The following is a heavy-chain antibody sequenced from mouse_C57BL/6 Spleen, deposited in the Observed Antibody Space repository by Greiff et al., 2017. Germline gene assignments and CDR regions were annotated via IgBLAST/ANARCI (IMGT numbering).Heavy chain of an antibody. Sequence: EVHLVEPGAELVRPGSSVKMSCKTSGYTFTSYGITWVKQRPGQGLEWIGYIYIGNGNTNYNEKFKGKATLTSDTSSSTAYMQLSSLTSEDAAVYSCARSGRAEGFDYWGQGTTLTVSA. V-gene: IGHV1-58*01. CDR1: GYTFTSYG. J-gene: IGHJ2*01. D-gene: IGHD1-1*02. CDR2: IYIGNGNT. CDR3: ARSGRAEGFDY.